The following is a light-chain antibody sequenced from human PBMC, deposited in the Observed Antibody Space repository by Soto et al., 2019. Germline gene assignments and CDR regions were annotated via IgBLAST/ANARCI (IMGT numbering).Light chain of an antibody. J-gene: IGKJ1*01. CDR2: EAS. CDR3: QQYNTTPRT. CDR1: QDISDH. Sequence: DFHMTQSPSSLSSSVGDRVTISCRASQDISDHLAWYQHKPGKVPKLLIYEASTLQSGVPSRFSGGGSGTDFTLTISSLQPEDVATYYCQQYNTTPRTFGQGTKVELK. V-gene: IGKV1-27*01.